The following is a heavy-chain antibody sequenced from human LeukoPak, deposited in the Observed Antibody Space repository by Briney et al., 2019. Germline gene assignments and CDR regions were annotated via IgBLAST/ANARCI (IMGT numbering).Heavy chain of an antibody. V-gene: IGHV4-59*01. Sequence: PSETLSLTCTVSGGSISRYSWSWVRQPPGKGLEWIAYIYYPGTTSYNPSLRSRVTLSLDSSKSHFSLRLSSVTAADTAVYYCARGTDYGVNPYFDSWGQGTLVTVSS. D-gene: IGHD4-23*01. CDR2: IYYPGTT. CDR3: ARGTDYGVNPYFDS. J-gene: IGHJ4*02. CDR1: GGSISRYS.